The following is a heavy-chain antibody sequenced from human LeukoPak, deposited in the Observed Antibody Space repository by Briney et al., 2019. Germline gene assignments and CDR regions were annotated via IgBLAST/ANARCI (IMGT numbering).Heavy chain of an antibody. CDR2: IKSDGST. V-gene: IGHV3-74*01. J-gene: IGHJ1*01. CDR1: GFTFSSYW. D-gene: IGHD3-22*01. Sequence: AGGSLRLSCAASGFTFSSYWMHWVRQATGKGLVCVSRIKSDGSTNYADSVKGRFTISRDNAKNTVSLQMNSLRAEDTGVYYCARAPSEIGGYYPEYFRHWGQGTLVTVSS. CDR3: ARAPSEIGGYYPEYFRH.